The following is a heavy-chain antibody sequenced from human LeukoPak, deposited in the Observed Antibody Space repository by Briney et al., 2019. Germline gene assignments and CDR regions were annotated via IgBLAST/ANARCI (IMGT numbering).Heavy chain of an antibody. D-gene: IGHD5-24*01. CDR3: ARDLGQLTWFDP. V-gene: IGHV4-59*01. J-gene: IGHJ5*02. Sequence: SETLSLTCTVSGGSISSYYWSWLRQPPGKGLEWIGYIYYSGSTNCNPPLKSRVTISVDTSKNQFSLKLSSVTAADTAVYYCARDLGQLTWFDPWGQGTLVTVSS. CDR2: IYYSGST. CDR1: GGSISSYY.